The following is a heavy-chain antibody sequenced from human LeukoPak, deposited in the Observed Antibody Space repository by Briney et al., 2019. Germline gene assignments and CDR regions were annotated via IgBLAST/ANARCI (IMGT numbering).Heavy chain of an antibody. CDR2: MNPNSGNT. Sequence: ASVKVSCKASGYTSTSYDINWVRQATGQGLEWMGWMNPNSGNTGYAQKFQGRVTITRNTSISTAYMELSSLRSEDTAVYYCARGPKAAACTWRVDYWGQGTLVTVSS. CDR3: ARGPKAAACTWRVDY. D-gene: IGHD6-13*01. V-gene: IGHV1-8*03. CDR1: GYTSTSYD. J-gene: IGHJ4*02.